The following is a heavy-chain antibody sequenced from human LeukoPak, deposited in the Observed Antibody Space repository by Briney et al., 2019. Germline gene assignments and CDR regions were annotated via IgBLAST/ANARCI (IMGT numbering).Heavy chain of an antibody. J-gene: IGHJ6*03. D-gene: IGHD6-19*01. CDR3: AKRRGWYNYYYYMVV. CDR2: ISGSGGST. V-gene: IGHV3-23*01. CDR1: GFTFSSYA. Sequence: GGSLRLSCAAPGFTFSSYAMIWVRQAPGKGLEWVSAISGSGGSTYYADSVKGRFTISRDHSKNTLYLQMNSLRAEDTAVYYCAKRRGWYNYYYYMVVWGKGTTVTVSS.